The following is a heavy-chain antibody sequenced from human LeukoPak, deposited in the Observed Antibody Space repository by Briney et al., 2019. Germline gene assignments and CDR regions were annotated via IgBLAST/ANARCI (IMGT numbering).Heavy chain of an antibody. J-gene: IGHJ4*02. CDR3: ARETTVTFDY. D-gene: IGHD4-17*01. V-gene: IGHV3-48*03. Sequence: GGSLRLSCAASGFTFSSYEMNWVRQAPGKGLEWVSYISSGSTIYYADSVKGRFTISRDNAKNSLYLQMNSLRAEDTAVYYCARETTVTFDYWGQGTLVTVSS. CDR2: ISSGSTI. CDR1: GFTFSSYE.